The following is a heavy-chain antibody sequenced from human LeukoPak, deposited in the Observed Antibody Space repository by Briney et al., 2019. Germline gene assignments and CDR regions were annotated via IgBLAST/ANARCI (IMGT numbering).Heavy chain of an antibody. CDR1: GASISGYY. J-gene: IGHJ6*02. Sequence: KPSETLSLTCTVSGASISGYYWSWIRQPPGKGLEWIGEINHSGSTNYNPSLKSRVTISVDTSKNQFSLKLSSVTAADTAVYYCARTIAAAGYYYYGMDVWGQGTTVTVSS. V-gene: IGHV4-34*01. CDR3: ARTIAAAGYYYYGMDV. CDR2: INHSGST. D-gene: IGHD6-13*01.